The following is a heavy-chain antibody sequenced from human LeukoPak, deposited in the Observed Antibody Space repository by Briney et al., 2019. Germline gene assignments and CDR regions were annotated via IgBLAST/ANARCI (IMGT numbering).Heavy chain of an antibody. CDR3: VKVSSTVGATYFDY. D-gene: IGHD1-26*01. Sequence: PGGSLRLSCSASGFTFSSYAMHWVRQAPGKGLDYISGITNNGGTSYHADSVKGRFTISRDNSKNTLYLQMSSLRAEDTAAYYCVKVSSTVGATYFDYWGQGTLVTVSS. V-gene: IGHV3-64D*06. CDR1: GFTFSSYA. J-gene: IGHJ4*02. CDR2: ITNNGGTS.